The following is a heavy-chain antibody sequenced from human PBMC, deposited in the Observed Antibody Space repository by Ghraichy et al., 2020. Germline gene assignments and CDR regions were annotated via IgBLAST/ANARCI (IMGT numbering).Heavy chain of an antibody. D-gene: IGHD4-23*01. J-gene: IGHJ6*04. CDR1: GYSFTSFN. CDR3: AREMYGGDSGMDV. V-gene: IGHV1-8*01. CDR2: MDPKSGNT. Sequence: ASVKVSCKASGYSFTSFNINWVRQATGQGLEWMGWMDPKSGNTGYEQKFQGRVTATRNFSTATVFLELTSLRSDDTAVYYCAREMYGGDSGMDVWGKGTTVIVSS.